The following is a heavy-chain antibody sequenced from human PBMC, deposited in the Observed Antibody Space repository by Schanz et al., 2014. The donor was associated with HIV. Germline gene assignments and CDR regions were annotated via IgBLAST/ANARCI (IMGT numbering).Heavy chain of an antibody. CDR3: AKPEYDSRGNSQSHFDY. CDR1: GFTFSNYG. Sequence: VQLVESGGGVVRPGKSLRLSCEASGFTFSNYGMHWVRQAPGKGLEWVSSISESGGRTYYADSVNGRFTISRDNSKNTLYLQMTTLRIDDTAVYYCAKPEYDSRGNSQSHFDYWGQGTLVTVSS. J-gene: IGHJ4*02. CDR2: ISESGGRT. V-gene: IGHV3-23*04. D-gene: IGHD3-22*01.